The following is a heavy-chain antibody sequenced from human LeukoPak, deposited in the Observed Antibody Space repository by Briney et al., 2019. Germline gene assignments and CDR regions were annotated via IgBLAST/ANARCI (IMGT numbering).Heavy chain of an antibody. CDR3: ARVEGRGCYRGAFDI. CDR1: GGSFSGNY. D-gene: IGHD2-15*01. V-gene: IGHV4-34*01. J-gene: IGHJ3*02. CDR2: INHSGST. Sequence: SETLSLTCAVYGGSFSGNYWSWIRQPPGKGLEWIGEINHSGSTNYNPSLKSRVTISVDTSKNQFSLKLSSVTAADTAVYYCARVEGRGCYRGAFDIWGQGTMVTVSS.